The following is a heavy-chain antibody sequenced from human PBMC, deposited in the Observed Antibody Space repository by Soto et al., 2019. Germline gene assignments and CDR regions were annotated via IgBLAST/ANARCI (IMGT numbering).Heavy chain of an antibody. V-gene: IGHV3-23*01. Sequence: PGGSLRLCCAASGFTFSSYAMSWVRQAPGKGLEWVSAISGSGGSTYYADSVKGRFTISRDNSKNTLYLQMNSLRAEDTAVYYCAKLRCSSTSCYGHLDYWGQGTLVTVSS. CDR3: AKLRCSSTSCYGHLDY. CDR1: GFTFSSYA. D-gene: IGHD2-2*01. CDR2: ISGSGGST. J-gene: IGHJ4*02.